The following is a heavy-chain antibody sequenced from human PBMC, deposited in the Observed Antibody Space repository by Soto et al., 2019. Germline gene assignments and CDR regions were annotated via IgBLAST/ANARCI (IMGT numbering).Heavy chain of an antibody. CDR1: GGSVSSGDYY. J-gene: IGHJ5*02. Sequence: QVQLQESGPGLVRPSETLSLTCTVSGGSVSSGDYYWTWIRQPPGKGLEWIGYVYYGGSTNYNPSLKSRVSISVETAKNQFSLRLSSVTAADTAVYYCARIPVDTYMIYLFDPWGQGILVTVSS. CDR3: ARIPVDTYMIYLFDP. D-gene: IGHD5-18*01. V-gene: IGHV4-61*08. CDR2: VYYGGST.